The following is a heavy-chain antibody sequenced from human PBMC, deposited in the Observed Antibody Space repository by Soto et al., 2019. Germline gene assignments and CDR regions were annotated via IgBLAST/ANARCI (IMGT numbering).Heavy chain of an antibody. Sequence: EVQLLESGGGLVQPGGSLRLSCAASGFTFSSYAMSWVRQAPGKGLEWISAVIGSGGSTYYADSVKGRFTISRDNSEDTLYLQMNILRAEDTAVYYCAIPPDYNWNDYWGQGTLVTVSS. D-gene: IGHD1-20*01. V-gene: IGHV3-23*01. CDR3: AIPPDYNWNDY. J-gene: IGHJ4*02. CDR1: GFTFSSYA. CDR2: VIGSGGST.